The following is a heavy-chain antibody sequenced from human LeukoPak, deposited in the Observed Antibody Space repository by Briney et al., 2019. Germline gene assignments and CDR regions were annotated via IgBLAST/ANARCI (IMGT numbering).Heavy chain of an antibody. D-gene: IGHD6-13*01. CDR3: ARMYSSSPREYYFDS. CDR1: GGSISSGSYY. V-gene: IGHV4-61*02. J-gene: IGHJ4*02. CDR2: MYASGNT. Sequence: SQTLSLTCTVSGGSISSGSYYWSWIRQPAGKGLEWIGRMYASGNTKYNPSLTSRVTISVDTAKKQFSLKLSSVTAADTAVYYCARMYSSSPREYYFDSWGQGTLVTVSS.